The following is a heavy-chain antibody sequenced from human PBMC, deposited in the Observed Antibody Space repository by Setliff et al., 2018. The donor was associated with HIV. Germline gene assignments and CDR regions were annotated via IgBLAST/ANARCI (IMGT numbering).Heavy chain of an antibody. CDR2: IDHSGST. Sequence: TLSLTCAVYGGSFSDYYWSWIRQPPGKGLEWIGEIDHSGSTNYNPSLKRRVTISVDTSKNQFSLKLNSVTAADTAVYYCARVRLELRQYWFDSWGQGSPVTVSS. CDR1: GGSFSDYY. D-gene: IGHD1-7*01. V-gene: IGHV4-34*01. J-gene: IGHJ5*01. CDR3: ARVRLELRQYWFDS.